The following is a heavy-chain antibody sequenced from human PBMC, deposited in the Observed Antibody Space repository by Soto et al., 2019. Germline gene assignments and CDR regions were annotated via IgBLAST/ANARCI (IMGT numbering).Heavy chain of an antibody. J-gene: IGHJ4*02. Sequence: ASVKVSCKASGFTFTSSAMQWVRQARGQRLEWIGWIVVGSGNTNYAQKFQERVTITRDMSTSTAYMELSSLRSEDTAVYYCAAGRPNWNYVPTIDYWGQGTLVTVSS. CDR1: GFTFTSSA. D-gene: IGHD1-7*01. V-gene: IGHV1-58*02. CDR2: IVVGSGNT. CDR3: AAGRPNWNYVPTIDY.